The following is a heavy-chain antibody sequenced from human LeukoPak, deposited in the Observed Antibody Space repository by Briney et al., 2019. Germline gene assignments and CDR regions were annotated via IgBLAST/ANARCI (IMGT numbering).Heavy chain of an antibody. CDR3: ARAGPRRDGYNADY. Sequence: SETLPLTCAVQRGSLSGSFWTWIRQPPGKGLEWIGFILSSGNTYYNPSLKSRVTISADTSNNQFSLKLNSVTAADTAVYYCARAGPRRDGYNADYWGQGTLVTVSS. J-gene: IGHJ4*02. CDR2: ILSSGNT. CDR1: RGSLSGSF. V-gene: IGHV4-59*01. D-gene: IGHD5-24*01.